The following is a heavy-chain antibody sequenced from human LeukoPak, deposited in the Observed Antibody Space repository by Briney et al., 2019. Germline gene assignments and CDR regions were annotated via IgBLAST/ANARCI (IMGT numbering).Heavy chain of an antibody. CDR2: ISGSGGST. CDR1: GFTFSSYA. CDR3: AKASSLGFGENESFDY. Sequence: GGSLRLSCAASGFTFSSYAMSWVRQAPGKGLEWVSAISGSGGSTYYADSVKGRFTISRDNSKNTLYLQMNSLRAEDTAVYYCAKASSLGFGENESFDYWGQGTLVTVSS. J-gene: IGHJ4*02. V-gene: IGHV3-23*01. D-gene: IGHD3-10*01.